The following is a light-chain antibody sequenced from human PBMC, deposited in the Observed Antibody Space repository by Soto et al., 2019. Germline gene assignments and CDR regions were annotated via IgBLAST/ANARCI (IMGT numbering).Light chain of an antibody. J-gene: IGLJ1*01. CDR2: GNS. CDR3: PSYDRSLRGYV. V-gene: IGLV1-40*01. CDR1: SSNIGAGYD. Sequence: QSVLTQPPSVSGAPGQRVTISCTGSSSNIGAGYDVHWYQQLPGTAPKLLIYGNSNRPSGVPDRFSGSKSGPSASLAITGLQAEDGADYYWPSYDRSLRGYVLGTGTKLTVL.